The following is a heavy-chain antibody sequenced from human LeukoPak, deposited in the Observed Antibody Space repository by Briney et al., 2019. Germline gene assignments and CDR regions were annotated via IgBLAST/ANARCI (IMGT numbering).Heavy chain of an antibody. J-gene: IGHJ4*02. CDR3: ARSRHSYDSSGFPHY. CDR1: GFTFSSYA. CDR2: IKQDGSAK. V-gene: IGHV3-7*03. Sequence: GGSLRLSCAASGFTFSSYAMSWVRQAPGKGLEWVANIKQDGSAKYYVDSVKGRFTISRDNAKNSLYLQMNSLRAEDTALYYCARSRHSYDSSGFPHYWGQGTLVTVSS. D-gene: IGHD3-22*01.